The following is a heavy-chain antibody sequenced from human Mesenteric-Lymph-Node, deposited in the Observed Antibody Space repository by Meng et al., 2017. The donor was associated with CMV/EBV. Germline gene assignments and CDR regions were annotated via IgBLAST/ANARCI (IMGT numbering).Heavy chain of an antibody. CDR3: ARDYFFYGMDV. CDR2: IYHSGSA. D-gene: IGHD2/OR15-2a*01. J-gene: IGHJ6*02. V-gene: IGHV4-59*01. Sequence: SETLSLTCTVSGGSIRSYYWSWIRQPPGKGLEWIGYIYHSGSANYNPSLKSRVTMSVDTSKNQFSLKLSSVTAADTAVYYCARDYFFYGMDVWGQGTTVTVSS. CDR1: GGSIRSYY.